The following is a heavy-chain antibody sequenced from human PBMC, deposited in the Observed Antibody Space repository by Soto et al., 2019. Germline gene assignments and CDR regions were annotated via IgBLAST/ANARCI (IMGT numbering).Heavy chain of an antibody. Sequence: GGSLRLSCAASGFTFSSYSMNWVRQAPGKGLEWVSYISSSSSTIYYADSVKGRFTISRDSAKNSPYLQMNSLRDEDTAVYYCAREFDVLLWFGELYPDAFDIWGQGTMVTVSS. CDR1: GFTFSSYS. D-gene: IGHD3-10*01. V-gene: IGHV3-48*02. J-gene: IGHJ3*02. CDR3: AREFDVLLWFGELYPDAFDI. CDR2: ISSSSSTI.